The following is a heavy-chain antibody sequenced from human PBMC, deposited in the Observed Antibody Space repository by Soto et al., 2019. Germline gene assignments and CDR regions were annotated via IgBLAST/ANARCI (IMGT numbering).Heavy chain of an antibody. Sequence: GGSLRLSCAASGFTFRNYAMTWARQAPGKGLEWVSSLLRSGSSAYYADSVRGRFTISRDNSKNTLYLQMNSLKGEDTAVYYCARDGYNPYWFATWGQGTLVTVSS. CDR1: GFTFRNYA. J-gene: IGHJ5*02. CDR3: ARDGYNPYWFAT. CDR2: LLRSGSSA. V-gene: IGHV3-23*01. D-gene: IGHD1-20*01.